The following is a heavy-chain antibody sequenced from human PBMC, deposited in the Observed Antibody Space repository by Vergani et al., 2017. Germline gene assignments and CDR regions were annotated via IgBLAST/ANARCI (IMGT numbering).Heavy chain of an antibody. CDR3: ARGKLWWPKNWFDP. D-gene: IGHD2-21*01. CDR1: GFSFPGYA. CDR2: VSGSSATP. Sequence: EVQLLESGGGLVQPGGSLRLSCEASGFSFPGYAMSWVRQAPGKGLEWVSSVSGSSATPYYADSVKGRFIISRDNSKNTLYLQMNSLRAEDTAVYYCARGKLWWPKNWFDPWGQGTLVTVSS. V-gene: IGHV3-23*01. J-gene: IGHJ5*02.